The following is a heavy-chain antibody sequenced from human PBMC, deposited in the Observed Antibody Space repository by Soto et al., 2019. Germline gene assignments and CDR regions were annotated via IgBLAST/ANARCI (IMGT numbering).Heavy chain of an antibody. D-gene: IGHD5-18*01. J-gene: IGHJ3*02. V-gene: IGHV3-30-3*01. Sequence: GGSLRLSCVASGFSFSSQAMHWVRQAPGKGLEWVAAISNDGNRQLYADSVKDRFTISRDNSRNTLDLQMNNLRTEETGVYFCARDIYSYGSVGTPDIWGQGTMVTVSS. CDR3: ARDIYSYGSVGTPDI. CDR1: GFSFSSQA. CDR2: ISNDGNRQ.